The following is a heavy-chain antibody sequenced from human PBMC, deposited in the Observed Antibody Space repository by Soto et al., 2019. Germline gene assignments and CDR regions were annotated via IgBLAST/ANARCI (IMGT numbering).Heavy chain of an antibody. CDR1: GGTFSSYA. D-gene: IGHD2-2*01. CDR2: IIPISGTA. V-gene: IGHV1-69*01. J-gene: IGHJ6*02. CDR3: ARSQGSSTSLEIYYYYYYGMDV. Sequence: QVQLVQSGAEVKKPGSSVKVSCKASGGTFSSYAISWVRQAPGQGLEWMRGIIPISGTANYAQKFQGRVTITADEYTSTAYMELSSLRSEDTAVYYCARSQGSSTSLEIYYYYYYGMDVWGQGTTVTVSS.